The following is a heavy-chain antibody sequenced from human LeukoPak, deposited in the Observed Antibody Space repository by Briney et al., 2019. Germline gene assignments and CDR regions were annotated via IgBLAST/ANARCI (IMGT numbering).Heavy chain of an antibody. Sequence: PGGSLRLSCAASGFTFSSSAMTWVRQAPGKGLEWVSAINSGGDDTVHADSVKGRLTISRDNSKNTLHLQMNSLRAEDTAKYYCTKGGSYAPLDYWGQGTLVTVSS. J-gene: IGHJ4*02. D-gene: IGHD1-26*01. CDR3: TKGGSYAPLDY. V-gene: IGHV3-23*01. CDR2: INSGGDDT. CDR1: GFTFSSSA.